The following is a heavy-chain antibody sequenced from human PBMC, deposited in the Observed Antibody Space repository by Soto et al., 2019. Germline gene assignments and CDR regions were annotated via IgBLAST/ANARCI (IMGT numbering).Heavy chain of an antibody. D-gene: IGHD6-13*01. J-gene: IGHJ4*02. CDR3: AKGRGSSSWAFDY. CDR1: GFTFSSYG. V-gene: IGHV3-30*18. CDR2: ISYDGSNK. Sequence: SLRLSCAASGFTFSSYGMHWVRQAPGKGLEWVAVISYDGSNKYYADSVKGRFTISRDNSKNTLYLQMNSLRAEDTAVYYCAKGRGSSSWAFDYWGPGTLVTVSS.